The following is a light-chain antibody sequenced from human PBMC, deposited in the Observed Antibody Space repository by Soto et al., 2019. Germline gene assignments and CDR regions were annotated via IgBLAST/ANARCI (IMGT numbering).Light chain of an antibody. CDR3: SSYTSSSTVV. V-gene: IGLV2-14*01. J-gene: IGLJ1*01. CDR1: SSDVGGYNY. CDR2: EVS. Sequence: QSVLAQPASVSGSPGQSITISCTRTSSDVGGYNYVSWYQQHPGKAPKLMIDEVSQRPSGDSNRFSGSKSGNTASLTISGLQGEDEADYWCSSYTSSSTVVFGTGTKVTV.